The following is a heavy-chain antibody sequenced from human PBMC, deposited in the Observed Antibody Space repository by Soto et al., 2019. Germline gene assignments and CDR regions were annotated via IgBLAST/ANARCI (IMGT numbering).Heavy chain of an antibody. D-gene: IGHD3-16*01. Sequence: PSETLSLTCTVSGGSISSGGYYWSWIRQHPGKGLEWIGYIYYSGSTYYNPSLKSRVTISVDTSKNQFSLKLSSVTAADTAVYYCARSQGAYDAFDIGGQGTRVTVSS. CDR2: IYYSGST. CDR1: GGSISSGGYY. J-gene: IGHJ3*02. CDR3: ARSQGAYDAFDI. V-gene: IGHV4-31*03.